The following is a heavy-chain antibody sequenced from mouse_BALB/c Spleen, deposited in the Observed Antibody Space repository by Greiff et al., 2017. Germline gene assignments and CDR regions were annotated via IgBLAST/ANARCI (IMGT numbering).Heavy chain of an antibody. Sequence: VQLQQPGAELVKPGASVKLSCKASGYTFTSYWMHWVKQRPGQGLEWIGEINPSNGRTNYNEKFKSKATLTVDKSSSTAYMQLSSLTSEDSAVNYCARTNCYGLDYWGQGTTLTVSS. D-gene: IGHD1-2*01. J-gene: IGHJ2*01. CDR3: ARTNCYGLDY. V-gene: IGHV1S81*02. CDR2: INPSNGRT. CDR1: GYTFTSYW.